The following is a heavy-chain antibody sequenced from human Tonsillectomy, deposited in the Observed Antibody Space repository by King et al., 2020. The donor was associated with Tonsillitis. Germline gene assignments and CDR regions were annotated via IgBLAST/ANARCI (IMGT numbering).Heavy chain of an antibody. CDR2: IYYSGST. Sequence: QLQESGPGLVKPSETLSLTCTVSGGSISSYYWSWIRQPPGKGLEWIGYIYYSGSTTYNPSLKSRVTISVDTSKIQFSLKLSSVTAADTAVYYCAREISLADAFDIWGQGTMVTVSS. CDR3: AREISLADAFDI. J-gene: IGHJ3*02. CDR1: GGSISSYY. V-gene: IGHV4-59*01. D-gene: IGHD1-1*01.